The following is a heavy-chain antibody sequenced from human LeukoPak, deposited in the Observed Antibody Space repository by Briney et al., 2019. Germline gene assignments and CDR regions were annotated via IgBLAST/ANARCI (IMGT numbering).Heavy chain of an antibody. D-gene: IGHD4-17*01. CDR1: GGSISSGSYY. CDR2: IYTSGST. J-gene: IGHJ4*02. CDR3: ARDDGSRGDYAFDY. Sequence: PSETLSLTCTVSGGSISSGSYYWSWIRQPAGKGLEWIGRIYTSGSTNYNPSLKSRVTISVDTSKNQFSLKLSSVTAADTGVYYCARDDGSRGDYAFDYWGQGTLVTVSS. V-gene: IGHV4-61*02.